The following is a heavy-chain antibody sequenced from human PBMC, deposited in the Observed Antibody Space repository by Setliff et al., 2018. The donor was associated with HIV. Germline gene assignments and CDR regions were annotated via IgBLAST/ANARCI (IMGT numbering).Heavy chain of an antibody. J-gene: IGHJ4*02. Sequence: PSETLSLTCAVSGGSISSDNWWTWVRQAPGKGLEWVASVTPDGGDKYYANSMRGRFTISRDNGKNAVYLQMNSLTAEDTALYYCVRDLARVIAHWGQGTLVTVSS. V-gene: IGHV3-7*01. CDR1: GGSISSDNW. CDR3: VRDLARVIAH. CDR2: VTPDGGDK. D-gene: IGHD2-21*01.